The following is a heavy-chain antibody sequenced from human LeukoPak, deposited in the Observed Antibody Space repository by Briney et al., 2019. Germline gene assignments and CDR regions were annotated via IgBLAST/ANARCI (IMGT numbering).Heavy chain of an antibody. V-gene: IGHV1-8*03. CDR3: ARGGYCSSTSCYRWFDP. D-gene: IGHD2-2*01. CDR1: GYTFTTYD. Sequence: GASVKVSCKASGYTFTTYDINWVRQAPGQGLEWMGWMNPNSGNTGYAQKFHGRVTFTRITSINTAYMELSSLRSEDTAVYYCARGGYCSSTSCYRWFDPWGQGTLVTVSS. J-gene: IGHJ5*02. CDR2: MNPNSGNT.